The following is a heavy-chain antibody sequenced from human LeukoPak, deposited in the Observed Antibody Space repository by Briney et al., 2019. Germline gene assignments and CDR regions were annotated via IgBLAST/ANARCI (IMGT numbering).Heavy chain of an antibody. CDR1: GFTFSSYS. CDR3: ASATRDGYNFLGY. V-gene: IGHV3-21*01. Sequence: PGGSLRLSCAASGFTFSSYSMNWVRQAPGKGLEWVSSISSSSSYIYYADSVKGRFTISRDNAKNSLYLQMNSLRAEDTAVYYCASATRDGYNFLGYWGQGTLVTVSS. CDR2: ISSSSSYI. J-gene: IGHJ4*02. D-gene: IGHD5-24*01.